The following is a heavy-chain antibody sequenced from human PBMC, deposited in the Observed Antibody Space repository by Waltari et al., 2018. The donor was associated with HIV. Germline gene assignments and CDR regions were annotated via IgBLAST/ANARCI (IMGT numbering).Heavy chain of an antibody. V-gene: IGHV1-69*01. CDR1: GGTFNNYA. CDR3: ARGVYYDILTGPIMGYFDY. Sequence: QVQLVQSGAEVKKPGSSVKVSCKASGGTFNNYAFIWVRQAPGQGLEWMGGIIPSFKTRNYAQKFQGRVTITADESTSTAYMELSSLRSEDTAVYYCARGVYYDILTGPIMGYFDYWGQGTLVTVSS. J-gene: IGHJ4*02. CDR2: IIPSFKTR. D-gene: IGHD3-9*01.